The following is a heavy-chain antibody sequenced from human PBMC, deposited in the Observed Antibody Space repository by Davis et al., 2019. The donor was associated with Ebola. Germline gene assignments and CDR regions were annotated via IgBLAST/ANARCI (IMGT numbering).Heavy chain of an antibody. CDR2: LRSKRYDGTT. Sequence: PGGSLRPSCTPSGFTFGAYAMTWVRQAPGKGLEWVGFLRSKRYDGTTQYAASVKGRSTISRDDSKSITYLQINSLKTEDTAVYYCTRVKDNNGYYYGAMGYWGQGTLVTVSS. J-gene: IGHJ4*02. D-gene: IGHD3-22*01. CDR3: TRVKDNNGYYYGAMGY. CDR1: GFTFGAYA. V-gene: IGHV3-49*04.